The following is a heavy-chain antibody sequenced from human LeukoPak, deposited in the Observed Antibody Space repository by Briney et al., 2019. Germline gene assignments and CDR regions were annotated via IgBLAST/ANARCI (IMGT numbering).Heavy chain of an antibody. D-gene: IGHD1-26*01. J-gene: IGHJ4*02. CDR2: ISSSGSTI. CDR1: GFTFSSYE. CDR3: VREAAATLFDY. V-gene: IGHV3-48*03. Sequence: PGGSLRLSCAASGFTFSSYEMNWVRQAPGKGLEWVSYISSSGSTIYYADSVKGRFTISRDNAQNSLSLRMNSLRAEDTAVYYCVREAAATLFDYWGQGTLVTVSS.